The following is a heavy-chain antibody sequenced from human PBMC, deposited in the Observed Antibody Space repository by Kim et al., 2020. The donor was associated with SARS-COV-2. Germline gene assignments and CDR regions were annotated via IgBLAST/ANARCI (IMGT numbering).Heavy chain of an antibody. Sequence: SHPSLKSRVTISVDTSKNQFSLKLSSVTAADTAVYYCASYTASTPYYFDYWGQGTLVTVSS. D-gene: IGHD2-2*02. J-gene: IGHJ4*02. CDR3: ASYTASTPYYFDY. V-gene: IGHV4-39*01.